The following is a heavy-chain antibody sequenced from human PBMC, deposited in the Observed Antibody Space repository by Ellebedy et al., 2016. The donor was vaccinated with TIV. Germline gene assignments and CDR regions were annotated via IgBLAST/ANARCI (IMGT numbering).Heavy chain of an antibody. V-gene: IGHV3-30-3*01. D-gene: IGHD3-3*01. CDR3: AKVDPRYGVAPFDP. CDR1: GFTFSDYA. Sequence: GGSLRLXXAASGFTFSDYAMHWVRQAPGKGLEWAALISYDGNKTDYADSVKGRFTISRDNSKNTLYLQMNSLRAEDSAVYYCAKVDPRYGVAPFDPWGQGTLVIVSS. J-gene: IGHJ5*02. CDR2: ISYDGNKT.